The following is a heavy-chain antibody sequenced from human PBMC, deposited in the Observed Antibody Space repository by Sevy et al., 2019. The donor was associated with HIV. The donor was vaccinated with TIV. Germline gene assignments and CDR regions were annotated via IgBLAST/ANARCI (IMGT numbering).Heavy chain of an antibody. CDR2: MNPNSGNT. Sequence: ASVKVSCKASGYTFTSYDINWVRQATGQGLEWMGWMNPNSGNTGYAQTFQGRVTMTRNTSISTAYMELSSLRSEDTAVYYCARGEEVSGAFDYYYYGMDVWGQGTTVTVSS. J-gene: IGHJ6*02. D-gene: IGHD7-27*01. CDR3: ARGEEVSGAFDYYYYGMDV. V-gene: IGHV1-8*01. CDR1: GYTFTSYD.